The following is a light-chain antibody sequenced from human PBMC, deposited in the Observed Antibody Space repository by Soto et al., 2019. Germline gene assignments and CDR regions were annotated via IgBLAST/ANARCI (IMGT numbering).Light chain of an antibody. J-gene: IGLJ3*02. CDR3: AAWDGSLKGWV. V-gene: IGLV1-44*01. CDR1: SSNIGSNI. CDR2: SNV. Sequence: QSVLTQAPSASGTPGQRVTISGSGSSSNIGSNIVSWYPQVPGTAPKLLIYSNVQRPSGVPDRFSGSKSGTSASLAIGGLTSEDEADYYCAAWDGSLKGWVFGGGTKLTVL.